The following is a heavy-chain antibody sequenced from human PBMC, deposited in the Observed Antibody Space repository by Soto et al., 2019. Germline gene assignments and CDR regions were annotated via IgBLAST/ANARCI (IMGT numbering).Heavy chain of an antibody. J-gene: IGHJ4*02. V-gene: IGHV1-18*01. CDR3: ARLAASASNYFDY. D-gene: IGHD6-19*01. CDR2: ISAYNGNT. Sequence: GGSVKVSCKASGYTFTSYGISWVRQAPGQGLEWMGWISAYNGNTNYTQKLQGRVTISADKSISTAYLQWSSLKASDTAMYYCARLAASASNYFDYWGQGTLVTVSS. CDR1: GYTFTSYG.